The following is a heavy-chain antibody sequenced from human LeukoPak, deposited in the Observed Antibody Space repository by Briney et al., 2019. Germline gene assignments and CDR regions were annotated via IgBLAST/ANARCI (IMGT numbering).Heavy chain of an antibody. CDR2: IYTSGST. J-gene: IGHJ4*02. Sequence: PSETLSLTCTVSGYSISSGYYWGWIRQPPGKGLEWIGRIYTSGSTNYNPSLKSRVTMSVDTSKNQFSLKLSSVTAADTAVYYCARDRYYYGSSGYLFDYWGQGTLVTVSS. CDR1: GYSISSGYY. CDR3: ARDRYYYGSSGYLFDY. D-gene: IGHD3-22*01. V-gene: IGHV4-38-2*02.